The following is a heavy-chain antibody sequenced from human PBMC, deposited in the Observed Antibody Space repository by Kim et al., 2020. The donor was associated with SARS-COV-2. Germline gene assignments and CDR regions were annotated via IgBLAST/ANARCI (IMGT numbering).Heavy chain of an antibody. D-gene: IGHD3-22*01. Sequence: PPLKIRVTIAVDTSKNQFSLKLSSVTAADTAVYYCARVLSYYYDISGYYDYWGQGTLVTVSS. V-gene: IGHV4-59*01. CDR3: ARVLSYYYDISGYYDY. J-gene: IGHJ4*02.